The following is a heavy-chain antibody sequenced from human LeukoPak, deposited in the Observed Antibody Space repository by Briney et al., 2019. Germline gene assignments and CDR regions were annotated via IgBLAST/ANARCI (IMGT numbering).Heavy chain of an antibody. J-gene: IGHJ4*02. CDR3: ARASMRGSLYYFDY. CDR1: GFTVSDHY. CDR2: TRNKANSYTT. V-gene: IGHV3-72*01. Sequence: PGGSLRLSCAASGFTVSDHYMDWVRQAPGKGLEWVGRTRNKANSYTTEYAASVKGRFTISRDYSRNSLYLQMNSLKTEDTAVYYCARASMRGSLYYFDYSGQGTLVTVSS. D-gene: IGHD1-26*01.